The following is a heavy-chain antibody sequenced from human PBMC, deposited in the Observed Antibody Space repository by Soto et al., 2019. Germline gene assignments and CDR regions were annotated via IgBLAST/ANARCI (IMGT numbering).Heavy chain of an antibody. CDR1: GFSLTSHHMG. Sequence: QITLRESGPALVRPAQTLTLTYTFSGFSLTSHHMGVAWIRQPPGKAMEWLALIYWDDDERFNPSLKDRLAISKDTSKNLVVLTMTNMGPVDTVTYFCAHAGDYDLLSFDLWGPGTLVTVSS. J-gene: IGHJ4*02. V-gene: IGHV2-5*02. D-gene: IGHD4-17*01. CDR2: IYWDDDE. CDR3: AHAGDYDLLSFDL.